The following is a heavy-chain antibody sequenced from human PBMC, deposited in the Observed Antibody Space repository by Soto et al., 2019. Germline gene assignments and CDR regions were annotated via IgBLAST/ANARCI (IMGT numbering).Heavy chain of an antibody. CDR2: SYDNGRT. D-gene: IGHD1-7*01. Sequence: QVQLQESGPGLVKPSETLSLTCTVSGGSVSGYYWSWIRQPPGKGLDWIGYSYDNGRTAYNPSLESLVSISVDTSKNQFSLRLNSVTATDTAFYYCAKTELQCHTSVWGQGKWVTVSA. V-gene: IGHV4-59*02. J-gene: IGHJ4*02. CDR1: GGSVSGYY. CDR3: AKTELQCHTSV.